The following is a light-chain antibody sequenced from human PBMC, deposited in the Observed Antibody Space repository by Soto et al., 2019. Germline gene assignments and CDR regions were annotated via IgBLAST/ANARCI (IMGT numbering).Light chain of an antibody. CDR3: QQYGSSAT. Sequence: EIVLTQSPGTLSLSPGERATLSCRASHSLNSGYVAWYQQRPGQAPRLLSYGASTRATGVPGRFSGSGSGTDFTLTISRLEPEDFAVYFCQQYGSSATFGPGTKVDIK. CDR2: GAS. J-gene: IGKJ3*01. V-gene: IGKV3-20*01. CDR1: HSLNSGY.